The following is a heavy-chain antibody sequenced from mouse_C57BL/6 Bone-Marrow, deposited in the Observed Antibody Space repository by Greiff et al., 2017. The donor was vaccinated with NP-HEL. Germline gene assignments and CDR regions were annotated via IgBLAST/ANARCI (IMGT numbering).Heavy chain of an antibody. CDR1: GYTFTNYW. V-gene: IGHV1-63*01. CDR3: ARLLRYAMDY. J-gene: IGHJ4*01. D-gene: IGHD1-1*01. CDR2: IYPGGGYT. Sequence: VQLKESGAELVRPGTSVKMSCKASGYTFTNYWIGWAKQRPGHGLEWIGDIYPGGGYTNYNEKFKGKATLTADKSSSTAYMQFSSLTSEDSAIYYCARLLRYAMDYWGQGTSVTVSS.